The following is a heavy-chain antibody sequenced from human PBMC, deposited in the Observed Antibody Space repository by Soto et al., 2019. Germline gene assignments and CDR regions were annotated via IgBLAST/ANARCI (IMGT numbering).Heavy chain of an antibody. D-gene: IGHD1-20*01. J-gene: IGHJ6*02. V-gene: IGHV1-69*06. Sequence: SSVKGDCKSSGGTKSSDAVSWGLQDTGQGLEWMGGIIPIFGTANYAQKFQGRVTITADKSTSTAYMELSSLRSEDTAVYYCARGANWTSTRVHYYYSGMDVWGQGTTVTVSS. CDR1: GGTKSSDA. CDR2: IIPIFGTA. CDR3: ARGANWTSTRVHYYYSGMDV.